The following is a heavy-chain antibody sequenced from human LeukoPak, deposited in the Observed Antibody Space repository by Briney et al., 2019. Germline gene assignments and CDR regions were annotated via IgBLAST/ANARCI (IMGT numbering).Heavy chain of an antibody. CDR2: ISWSCGSI. CDR1: GFLFGDYA. CDR3: ARDTATGGRMDY. V-gene: IGHV3-9*03. J-gene: IGHJ4*02. D-gene: IGHD5-12*01. Sequence: GRSLRLSCAASGFLFGDYAMHWVRQAPGKGLEWVSGISWSCGSIGYADSVKGRFTISRDNTKISLYLEMNSLRAEDMALYYCARDTATGGRMDYWGQGTLVTVSS.